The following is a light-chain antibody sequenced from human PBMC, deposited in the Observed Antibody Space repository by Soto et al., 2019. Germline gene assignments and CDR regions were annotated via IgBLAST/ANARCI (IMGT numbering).Light chain of an antibody. CDR2: EVT. CDR3: SSYTTTSTYV. J-gene: IGLJ1*01. V-gene: IGLV2-14*01. CDR1: SSDVGGYDY. Sequence: SALPHPASVSGSPGQSITISFTGTSSDVGGYDYVSWYQQHPGKAPNFVIYEVTNRPSGVSHRFSGSKSGNTASLTISGLQAEDEADYYCSSYTTTSTYVFGTGTKVTVL.